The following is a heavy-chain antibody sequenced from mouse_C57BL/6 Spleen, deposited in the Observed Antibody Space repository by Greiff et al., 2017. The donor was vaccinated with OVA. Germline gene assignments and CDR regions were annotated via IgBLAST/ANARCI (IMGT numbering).Heavy chain of an antibody. Sequence: EVQLQQSGPELVKPGASVKISCKASGYTFTDYYMNWVKQSHGKSLEWIGDINPNNGGTSYNQKFKGKATLTVDKSSSTAYMELRSLTSEDSAVYYCATYYGYDGFAYWGQGTLVTVSA. V-gene: IGHV1-26*01. CDR2: INPNNGGT. J-gene: IGHJ3*01. CDR1: GYTFTDYY. CDR3: ATYYGYDGFAY. D-gene: IGHD2-9*01.